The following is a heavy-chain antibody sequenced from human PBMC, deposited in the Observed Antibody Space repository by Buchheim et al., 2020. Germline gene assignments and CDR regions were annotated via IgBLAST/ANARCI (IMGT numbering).Heavy chain of an antibody. Sequence: QVHLVQSGAEVKKPGASVKVSCKASGYTFTSYYMHWVRQAPGQGLEWMGIINPSGGSAIYAQNFQGRVNMTRDTSTSTVFMELSSLRSDDTAVYYCARVVRLGELYSGADSWGQGTL. CDR1: GYTFTSYY. CDR3: ARVVRLGELYSGADS. V-gene: IGHV1-46*03. D-gene: IGHD3-16*01. J-gene: IGHJ4*02. CDR2: INPSGGSA.